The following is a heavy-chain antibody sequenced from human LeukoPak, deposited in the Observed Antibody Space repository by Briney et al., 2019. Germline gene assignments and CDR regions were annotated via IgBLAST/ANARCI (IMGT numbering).Heavy chain of an antibody. D-gene: IGHD6-6*01. J-gene: IGHJ2*01. CDR1: GGSISSYY. Sequence: SETLSLTCTVSGGSISSYYWSWIRQPPGKGLEWIGYIYYSGSTNYNPSLKSRVTISVDTSKNQFSLKLSSVTAADTAVYYCARLVGVPGRPHWYLDLWGRGTLVTVSS. CDR3: ARLVGVPGRPHWYLDL. CDR2: IYYSGST. V-gene: IGHV4-59*08.